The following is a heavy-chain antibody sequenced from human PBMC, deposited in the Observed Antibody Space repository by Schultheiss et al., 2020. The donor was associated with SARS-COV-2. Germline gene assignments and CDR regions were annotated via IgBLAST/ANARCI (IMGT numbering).Heavy chain of an antibody. CDR1: GFTFSGSA. J-gene: IGHJ4*02. D-gene: IGHD2-21*01. CDR3: ANCGTRCWAEY. CDR2: INIEGSST. V-gene: IGHV3-74*01. Sequence: GGSLRLSCAASGFTFSGSAMHWVRQASGKGLVWVSRINIEGSSTSYVDSVKGRFTISRDNSKNTLYLQMNSLRAEDTAVYFCANCGTRCWAEYWGQGTLVTVSS.